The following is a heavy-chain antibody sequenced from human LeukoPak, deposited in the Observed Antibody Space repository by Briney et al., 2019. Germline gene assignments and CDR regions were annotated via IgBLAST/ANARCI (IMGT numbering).Heavy chain of an antibody. V-gene: IGHV4-61*01. CDR1: GGSLSSGRYY. CDR2: IYYSGST. D-gene: IGHD3-10*01. Sequence: PSETLSLTCTVSGGSLSSGRYYWSWIRQPPGTGLEWVGYIYYSGSTNYNPSLKSRVTISVDTSKTQFSLKLSSVTAADTAVYYCARVPRTMVRGVIILGFDPWGQGTLVTVSS. J-gene: IGHJ5*02. CDR3: ARVPRTMVRGVIILGFDP.